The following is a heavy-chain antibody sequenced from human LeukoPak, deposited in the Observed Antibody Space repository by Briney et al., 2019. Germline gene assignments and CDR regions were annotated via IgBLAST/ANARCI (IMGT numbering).Heavy chain of an antibody. J-gene: IGHJ6*02. D-gene: IGHD2-15*01. CDR1: RYTFTSYG. Sequence: GASVKVSCKASRYTFTSYGISWVRQAPGQGLEWMGWISAYNGNTNYAQKLQGRVTMTTDTSTSTAYMELRSLRSDDTAVYYCARDAVVVVAASQYYYHYGMDVWGQGTTVTVSS. CDR3: ARDAVVVVAASQYYYHYGMDV. CDR2: ISAYNGNT. V-gene: IGHV1-18*01.